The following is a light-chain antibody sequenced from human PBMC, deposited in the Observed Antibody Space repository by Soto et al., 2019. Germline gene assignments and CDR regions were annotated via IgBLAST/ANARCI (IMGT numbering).Light chain of an antibody. J-gene: IGKJ4*01. CDR1: QGISSY. Sequence: DIQLTQSPSFLSASVVDRVTITCRASQGISSYLAWYQQKPGKAPKLLIYAASTLQSGVPLRFSGSGSGTEFTLTISSLQPEVFATYYCQQLNSYPLTFGGGTKVEIK. V-gene: IGKV1-9*01. CDR2: AAS. CDR3: QQLNSYPLT.